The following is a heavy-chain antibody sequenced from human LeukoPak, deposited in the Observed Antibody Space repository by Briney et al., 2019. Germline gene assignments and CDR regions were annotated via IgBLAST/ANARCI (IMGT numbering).Heavy chain of an antibody. CDR1: GGSISSYY. CDR2: LSYSGST. J-gene: IGHJ4*02. Sequence: SETLSLSCPVSGGSISSYYWNWIRQSPGKGLEWLGYLSYSGSTNYNPSLKSRVTISLDTSKNQFSLKLRSVTAADTAVYFCARGFDSKSTYFDYWGQGTLVTVSS. CDR3: ARGFDSKSTYFDY. V-gene: IGHV4-59*01. D-gene: IGHD5-12*01.